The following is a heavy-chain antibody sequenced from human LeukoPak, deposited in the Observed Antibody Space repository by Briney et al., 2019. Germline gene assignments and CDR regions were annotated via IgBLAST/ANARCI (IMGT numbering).Heavy chain of an antibody. V-gene: IGHV4-59*12. CDR1: GGSISSYY. CDR2: IYYSGST. D-gene: IGHD3-3*01. CDR3: ARDGGSYPYYFDY. Sequence: SETLSLTCTVSGGSISSYYWSWIRQPPGKGLEWIGYIYYSGSTNYNPSLKSRVTISVDTSKNQFSLKLSSVTAADTAVYYCARDGGSYPYYFDYWGQGTLVTVSS. J-gene: IGHJ4*02.